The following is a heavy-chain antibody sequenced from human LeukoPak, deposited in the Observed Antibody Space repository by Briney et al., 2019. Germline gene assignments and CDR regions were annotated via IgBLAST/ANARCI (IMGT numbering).Heavy chain of an antibody. D-gene: IGHD5-18*01. CDR1: GFTLTSYA. CDR2: IKPDGSEK. J-gene: IGHJ5*02. V-gene: IGHV3-7*05. CDR3: ASTANNWFDP. Sequence: GESLRLSCAASGFTLTSYAMSWVRQAPGRGLEWVAIIKPDGSEKYYMDSLKGRFTISRDNAQNSLYLQMNSLRVEDTAVYYCASTANNWFDPWGQGTLVTVSS.